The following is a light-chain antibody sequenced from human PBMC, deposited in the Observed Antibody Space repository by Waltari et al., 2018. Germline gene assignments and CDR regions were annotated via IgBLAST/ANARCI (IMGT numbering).Light chain of an antibody. J-gene: IGKJ4*01. CDR2: GAS. V-gene: IGKV3-15*01. CDR3: QQYNNWPPLT. Sequence: EIVMTQSPATLSVSPGERATLPCRARQSVSSNLALYQQKPGQAPRLLIYGASTRATGIPARFRGSGSGTEFTLTISSLQSEDFAVYYCQQYNNWPPLTVGGGTKVEIK. CDR1: QSVSSN.